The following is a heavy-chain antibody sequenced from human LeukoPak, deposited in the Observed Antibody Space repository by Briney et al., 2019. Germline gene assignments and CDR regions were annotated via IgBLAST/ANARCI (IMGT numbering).Heavy chain of an antibody. D-gene: IGHD3-10*01. CDR3: ARKGGSKVRGVIMDAFDM. J-gene: IGHJ3*02. CDR1: GFTFSNYW. V-gene: IGHV3-7*05. CDR2: INQDGSEK. Sequence: GGSLRLSCAVSGFTFSNYWMSWVRQGPGKGLGWVANINQDGSEKYYVDSVKGRFTISRDNAKNSLYLQMNSLRAEDTAVCYCARKGGSKVRGVIMDAFDMWGQGTMVTVSS.